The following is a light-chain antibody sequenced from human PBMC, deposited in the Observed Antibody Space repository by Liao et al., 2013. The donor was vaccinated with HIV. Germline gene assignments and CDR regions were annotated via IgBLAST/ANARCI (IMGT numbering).Light chain of an antibody. CDR2: YDS. J-gene: IGLJ3*02. V-gene: IGLV3-21*04. CDR3: QVWDSSSDWV. Sequence: SYELTQPPSVSVAPGKTARITCGGNNIGSKSVHWYQQKSGQAPVLIIFYDSDRPSGIPERFSGSNSGNTATLTISRVEAGDEADYYCQVWDSSSDWVFGGGTNLNVL. CDR1: NIGSKS.